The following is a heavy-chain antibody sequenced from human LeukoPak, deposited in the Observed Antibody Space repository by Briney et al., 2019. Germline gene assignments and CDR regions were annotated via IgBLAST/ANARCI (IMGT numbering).Heavy chain of an antibody. J-gene: IGHJ4*02. CDR3: ARGWHYAFRFDY. D-gene: IGHD3-3*01. CDR1: GFSFSDYW. V-gene: IGHV3-7*01. CDR2: IKQDGGEK. Sequence: GGSLRLSCAASGFSFSDYWMTWVRQAPGKGLEWVVHIKQDGGEKYYVDSIKGRFTISRDNAKNLVYLQMNSLRADDTAVYYCARGWHYAFRFDYWGQRTLVTVSS.